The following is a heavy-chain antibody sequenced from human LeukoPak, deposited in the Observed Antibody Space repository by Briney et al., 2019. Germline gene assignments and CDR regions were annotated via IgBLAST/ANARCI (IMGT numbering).Heavy chain of an antibody. V-gene: IGHV4-59*08. Sequence: KPSETLSLTCTVSGGSISSYYWSWIRQPPGKGLEWIGCISHSGRTNYNPSLRSRVTISVDTSKNQFSLKLSSVTAADAAVYYCARHDCSNPRVDYWGQGTLVTVSS. CDR1: GGSISSYY. CDR2: ISHSGRT. CDR3: ARHDCSNPRVDY. J-gene: IGHJ4*02. D-gene: IGHD4-11*01.